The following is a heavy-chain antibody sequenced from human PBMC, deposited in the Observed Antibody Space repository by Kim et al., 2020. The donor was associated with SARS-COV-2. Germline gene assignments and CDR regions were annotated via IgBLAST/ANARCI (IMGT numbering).Heavy chain of an antibody. CDR1: GFTFSSYG. V-gene: IGHV3-33*01. CDR2: IWYDGSNK. J-gene: IGHJ6*03. CDR3: ASDGAGSSWYSYYMDV. Sequence: GGSLRLSCAASGFTFSSYGMHWVRQAPGKGLEWVAVIWYDGSNKYYADSVKGRFTISRDNSKNTLYLQMNSLRAEDTAVYYCASDGAGSSWYSYYMDVWGTGTTVTVSS. D-gene: IGHD6-13*01.